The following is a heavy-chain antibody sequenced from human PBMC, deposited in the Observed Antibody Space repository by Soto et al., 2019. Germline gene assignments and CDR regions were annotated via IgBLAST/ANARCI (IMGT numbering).Heavy chain of an antibody. V-gene: IGHV1-2*02. CDR2: INPNSGGT. CDR3: ASAAVTGTAGLDF. CDR1: GYTFSGFY. Sequence: ASVKVSCKASGYTFSGFYMHWVRQAPGQGLEWMGWINPNSGGTKSAEKFQGRATMTRDTSISTAYMELSRLTSDDTAVYYCASAAVTGTAGLDFWGQGTQVTVSS. J-gene: IGHJ4*02. D-gene: IGHD6-19*01.